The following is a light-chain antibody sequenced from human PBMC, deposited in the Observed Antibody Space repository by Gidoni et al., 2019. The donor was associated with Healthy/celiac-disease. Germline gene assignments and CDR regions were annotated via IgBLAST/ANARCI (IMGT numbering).Light chain of an antibody. CDR3: QQYYSNPHT. J-gene: IGKJ4*01. CDR1: QSLLYGSDNNNY. CDR2: WAS. Sequence: DIVMTQSPDSLAVSLGERATIHCESSQSLLYGSDNNNYLAWYQQKPGQPPKLLIYWASTRESGVPDRFSGSGSGTDFTLTISSLQAEDVAVYYCQQYYSNPHTFGGGTKVEIK. V-gene: IGKV4-1*01.